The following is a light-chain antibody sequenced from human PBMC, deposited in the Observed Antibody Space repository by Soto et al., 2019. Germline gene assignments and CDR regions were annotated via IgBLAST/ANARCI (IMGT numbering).Light chain of an antibody. J-gene: IGKJ1*01. CDR1: QAVNTR. V-gene: IGKV3-20*01. CDR2: LAS. CDR3: QQYGSSPS. Sequence: EIVLTQSPATLSLFPGDRVTLSCRASQAVNTRLAWYQHKPGQAPRLLIYLASNRAAGVPARFSGSGSGTDFTLTISRLDPEDFAVYYCQQYGSSPSFGQGTKGDIK.